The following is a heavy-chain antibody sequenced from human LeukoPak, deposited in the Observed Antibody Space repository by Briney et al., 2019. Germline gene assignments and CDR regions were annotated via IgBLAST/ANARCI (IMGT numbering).Heavy chain of an antibody. Sequence: GGSLRLSCAASGFTFSTSAMTWVPQAPGKGLEWVSDISGRAGCTNYADSVKGRFTIARDNTKSMLYLQMDSLRADDTALYYCAKGRSPIDYWGQGTLVTVSS. J-gene: IGHJ4*02. V-gene: IGHV3-23*01. CDR2: ISGRAGCT. CDR1: GFTFSTSA. CDR3: AKGRSPIDY. D-gene: IGHD4-17*01.